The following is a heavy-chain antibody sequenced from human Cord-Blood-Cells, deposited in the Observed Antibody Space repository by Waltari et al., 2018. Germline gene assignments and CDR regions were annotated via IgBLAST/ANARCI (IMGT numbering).Heavy chain of an antibody. CDR3: ARTGTGGFWSGYYYYYYGMDV. Sequence: QVQLVQSGAEVKKPGASVKVSCKASGYTFTSYDINWVLQATGQGLEWMGWMDPNSGNTGYAQKYQDRVTITRNTSISTAYMELSSLRSEDTAVYYCARTGTGGFWSGYYYYYYGMDVWGQGTTVTVSS. CDR1: GYTFTSYD. J-gene: IGHJ6*02. CDR2: MDPNSGNT. V-gene: IGHV1-8*03. D-gene: IGHD3-3*01.